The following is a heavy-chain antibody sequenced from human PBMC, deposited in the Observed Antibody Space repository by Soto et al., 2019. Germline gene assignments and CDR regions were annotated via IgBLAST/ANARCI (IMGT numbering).Heavy chain of an antibody. J-gene: IGHJ6*02. CDR1: GFTFSSYA. CDR3: AKDPSGYQPPHYYYFYGMDV. Sequence: EVQLLESGGGLVQPGGSLRLSCAASGFTFSSYAMSWVRQSPGKGLEWVSAISGSGGSTYYADSVKGRFTISRDNAKNTLYLQMNSLRAEDTAVYYCAKDPSGYQPPHYYYFYGMDVWGQGTTVTVSS. D-gene: IGHD6-25*01. CDR2: ISGSGGST. V-gene: IGHV3-23*01.